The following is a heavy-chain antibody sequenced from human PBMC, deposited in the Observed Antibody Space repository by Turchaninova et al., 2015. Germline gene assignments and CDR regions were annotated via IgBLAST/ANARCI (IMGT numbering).Heavy chain of an antibody. D-gene: IGHD6-6*01. CDR3: ARAVIEGSSSWYFDY. Sequence: QVQLPESGPGLVKPSETLSLTCSVSGGSFSGYYWSWIRQPPGKGLEWTGYIYHSGSTNYNPSLKSRVTISVDTSKSQFSLKLSSVTAADTAVYYCARAVIEGSSSWYFDYWGQGTLVTVSS. V-gene: IGHV4-59*01. CDR2: IYHSGST. J-gene: IGHJ4*02. CDR1: GGSFSGYY.